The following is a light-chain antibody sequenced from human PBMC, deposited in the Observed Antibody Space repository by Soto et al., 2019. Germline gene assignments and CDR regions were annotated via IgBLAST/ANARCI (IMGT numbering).Light chain of an antibody. CDR2: LTS. CDR1: QSVSSN. CDR3: KKYGTFWK. V-gene: IGKV3D-15*01. J-gene: IGKJ1*01. Sequence: EIVMTQSPATLSVSPVERATLSFRASQSVSSNLAWYQQKPGQAPRLLIYLTSNRAAGIPARFSGSGSGTDFTLTIRRLEPDDFAVYYCKKYGTFWKFGQGTKVDIK.